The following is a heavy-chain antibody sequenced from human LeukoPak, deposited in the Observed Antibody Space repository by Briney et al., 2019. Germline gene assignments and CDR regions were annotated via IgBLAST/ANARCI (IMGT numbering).Heavy chain of an antibody. D-gene: IGHD5-12*01. CDR1: GGSISSGDYY. V-gene: IGHV4-61*02. Sequence: ASETLSLTCTVSGGSISSGDYYWSWIRQPAGKGLEWIGRIYTSGSTNYNPSLKSRVTMSVDTSKNQFSLKLSSVTAADTAVYYCARGYSGYERKFDYWGQGTLVTVSS. CDR2: IYTSGST. CDR3: ARGYSGYERKFDY. J-gene: IGHJ4*02.